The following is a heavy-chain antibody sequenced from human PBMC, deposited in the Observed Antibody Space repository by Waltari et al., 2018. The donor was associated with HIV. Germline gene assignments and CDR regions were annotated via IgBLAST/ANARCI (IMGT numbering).Heavy chain of an antibody. D-gene: IGHD3-3*01. J-gene: IGHJ5*02. V-gene: IGHV4-61*02. CDR1: GGSISSGSYY. CDR3: ARAYYDFWSGTGSSGNWFDP. Sequence: QVQLQESGPGLVKPSQTLSLTCTVSGGSISSGSYYWSWIRQPAGKGLELIGRIYTSGSTNYNPSIKSRVTISVDTSKNQFSLKLRSVTAADTAVYYCARAYYDFWSGTGSSGNWFDPWGQGTLVTVSS. CDR2: IYTSGST.